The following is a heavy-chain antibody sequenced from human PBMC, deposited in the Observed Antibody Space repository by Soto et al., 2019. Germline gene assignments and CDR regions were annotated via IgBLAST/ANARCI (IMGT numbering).Heavy chain of an antibody. J-gene: IGHJ4*02. D-gene: IGHD2-2*01. V-gene: IGHV4-34*01. CDR3: ARGIGYCSSINCYSSRRLRFDS. CDR1: GGSFSGYY. Sequence: PSETLSLTCAVYGGSFSGYYWTWIRQSPEKGLEWIGEVNHSGTTYYNPSLKTRVTISVHTPKNQFSLKMSSVTAADTAVYYCARGIGYCSSINCYSSRRLRFDSCRQGTLVTVSS. CDR2: VNHSGTT.